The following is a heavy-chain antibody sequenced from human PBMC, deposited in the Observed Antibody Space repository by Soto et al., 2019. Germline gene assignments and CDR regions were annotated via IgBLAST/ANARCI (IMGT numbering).Heavy chain of an antibody. V-gene: IGHV3-74*01. D-gene: IGHD2-8*01. CDR2: INGDGSTT. Sequence: GGSLRLSCAASGITFAGYWMHWVRQTPGKGLVWVSRINGDGSTTFYADSVKGRFTISRDNAKSTLYLQMNSLRAGDTAVYYCARVFCTNGICSSFDYWGQGTLVTVSS. CDR3: ARVFCTNGICSSFDY. J-gene: IGHJ4*02. CDR1: GITFAGYW.